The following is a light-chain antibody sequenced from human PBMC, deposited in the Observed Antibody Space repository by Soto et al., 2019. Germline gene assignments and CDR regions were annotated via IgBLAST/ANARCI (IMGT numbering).Light chain of an antibody. Sequence: DIQMTQSPSSRSASVRDRVTITFRASQSISSWLAWYQQKPVKAPKLLIYKASSLESGVPSRFSGSGSGTDFTLTISSLQPKDFATYYCQHLNAYPLTFGGGTKVDIK. CDR1: QSISSW. V-gene: IGKV1-5*03. CDR3: QHLNAYPLT. CDR2: KAS. J-gene: IGKJ4*01.